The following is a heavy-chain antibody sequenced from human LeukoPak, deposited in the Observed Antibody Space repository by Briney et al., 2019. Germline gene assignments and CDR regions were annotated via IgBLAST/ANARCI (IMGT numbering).Heavy chain of an antibody. CDR3: ARGLWRGGGPNFDY. Sequence: PSETLSLTCTVSGGSISSYYWSWIRQPPGKGLEWIGYVYYSGSTNYNPSLKSRVTISVDTSKNQFSLKLSSVTAADTAVYYCARGLWRGGGPNFDYWGQGTLVTVSS. J-gene: IGHJ4*02. D-gene: IGHD3-3*01. CDR1: GGSISSYY. CDR2: VYYSGST. V-gene: IGHV4-59*01.